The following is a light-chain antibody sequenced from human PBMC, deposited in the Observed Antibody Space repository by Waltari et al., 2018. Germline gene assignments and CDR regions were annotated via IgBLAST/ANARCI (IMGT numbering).Light chain of an antibody. V-gene: IGLV1-44*01. CDR2: NNS. CDR3: AAWDDSLNGFYV. J-gene: IGLJ1*01. CDR1: SSNIGGNA. Sequence: QSVLTQPPSASGTPGQRVTISCSGSSSNIGGNAVNWYQHLPGTAPKLLIYNNSRRPSGVPDRFSGSTSGTSASLAISELQSVDEADYYCAAWDDSLNGFYVFGTGTKVTVL.